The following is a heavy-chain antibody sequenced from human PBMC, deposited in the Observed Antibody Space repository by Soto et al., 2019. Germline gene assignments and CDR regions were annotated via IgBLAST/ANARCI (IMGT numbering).Heavy chain of an antibody. V-gene: IGHV3-74*01. CDR2: IDNAGSSV. CDR3: TRVGGSVSGMDV. Sequence: EVQLVESGGGLVQPGGSLRLSCAASGFTFSSYWMHWVRQAPGKGPVWVSRIDNAGSSVRYADSVKGRFTISRDNAKNTLYLQMNSLRAEDTAVYYCTRVGGSVSGMDVWGQGTLVTVSS. CDR1: GFTFSSYW. D-gene: IGHD1-20*01. J-gene: IGHJ4*02.